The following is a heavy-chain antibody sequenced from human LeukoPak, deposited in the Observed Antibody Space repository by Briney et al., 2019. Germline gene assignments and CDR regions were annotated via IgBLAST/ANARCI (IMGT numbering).Heavy chain of an antibody. CDR2: IWYGGSNK. CDR1: GFTFSSYG. V-gene: IGHV3-33*08. J-gene: IGHJ4*02. CDR3: AKGTPQYYFDY. Sequence: SGGSLRLSCAASGFTFSSYGMHWVRQAPGKGLEWVAVIWYGGSNKYYADSVKGRFTISRDNSKNTLYLQMNSLRAEDTAVYYCAKGTPQYYFDYWGQGTLVTVSS. D-gene: IGHD2-15*01.